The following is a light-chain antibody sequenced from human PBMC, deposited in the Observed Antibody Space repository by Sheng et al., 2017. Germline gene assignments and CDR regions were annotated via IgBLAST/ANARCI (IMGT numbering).Light chain of an antibody. CDR1: TGAVTSGYY. J-gene: IGLJ3*02. CDR2: HTT. CDR3: LLFFGGVWV. Sequence: QTVVTQEPSPTVSPGGTVTLTCASSTGAVTSGYYAIWFQQKPGQAPRALIYHTTNKHSWTPARFSGSLLGDKAALTLSGVQPEDETEYYCLLFFGGVWVFGGGTKVTVL. V-gene: IGLV7-43*01.